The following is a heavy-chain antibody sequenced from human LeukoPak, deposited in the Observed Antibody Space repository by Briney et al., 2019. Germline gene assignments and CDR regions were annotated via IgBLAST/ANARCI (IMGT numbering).Heavy chain of an antibody. Sequence: PGGSLRLSCAASGFTFSRYSMNWVREAPGKGLEWVSSISSSNNYIYYADSVKGRFTISRDNAKNSLYLQMDSLRAEDTAVYYCARGPPTDYWGQGTLVTVSS. V-gene: IGHV3-21*01. CDR1: GFTFSRYS. J-gene: IGHJ4*02. D-gene: IGHD4-17*01. CDR3: ARGPPTDY. CDR2: ISSSNNYI.